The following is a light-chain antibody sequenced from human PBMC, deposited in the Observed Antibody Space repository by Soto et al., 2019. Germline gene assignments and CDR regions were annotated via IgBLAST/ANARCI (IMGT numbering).Light chain of an antibody. CDR2: GAS. CDR1: QGIGNA. V-gene: IGKV1-6*01. CDR3: LQDINYHLT. Sequence: AIQMTQSPSSLSASVGDRVTISCRASQGIGNALGWYQQKPGKPPKVLIYGASNLHSGVTPRFSGSRSVTDFNLAISSLQPEESETYYCLQDINYHLTVGQGTQVAIK. J-gene: IGKJ1*01.